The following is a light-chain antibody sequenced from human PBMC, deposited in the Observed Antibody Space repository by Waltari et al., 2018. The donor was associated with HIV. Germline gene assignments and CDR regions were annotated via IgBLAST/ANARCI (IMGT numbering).Light chain of an antibody. J-gene: IGKJ2*01. Sequence: EVVLTPSPSVLYLSLGDTASLSCEASETLINFLAWYQQKPGQAPRLLIHAIPNRVAGVPEKFGGAGSGTRCSLTIIDLEPEDFAIYYCQRRSERLYTFGPGTTVE. V-gene: IGKV3-11*01. CDR3: QRRSERLYT. CDR2: AIP. CDR1: ETLINF.